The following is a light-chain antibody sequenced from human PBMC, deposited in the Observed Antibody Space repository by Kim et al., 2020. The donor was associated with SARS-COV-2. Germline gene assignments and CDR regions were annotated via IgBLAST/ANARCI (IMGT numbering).Light chain of an antibody. CDR3: CSYAGSYTPVV. CDR1: SSDVGGYNY. Sequence: QSALTQPRSVSGSPGQSVTISCTGTSSDVGGYNYVSWYQQHPGKAPKLMIYDVSKRPSGVPDRFSGSKSGNTASLTISGLQAEDEADYYCCSYAGSYTPVVFGAGTPLTVL. V-gene: IGLV2-11*01. J-gene: IGLJ2*01. CDR2: DVS.